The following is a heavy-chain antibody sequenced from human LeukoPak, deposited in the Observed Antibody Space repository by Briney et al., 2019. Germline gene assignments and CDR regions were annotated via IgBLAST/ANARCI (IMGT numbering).Heavy chain of an antibody. CDR1: GFTFSSYW. CDR3: ARDLFAAGYGGNGLGY. J-gene: IGHJ4*02. CDR2: MNSDGSST. D-gene: IGHD4-23*01. V-gene: IGHV3-74*01. Sequence: GGSLRLSCAASGFTFSSYWMHWVRQAPGKGLVWVSRMNSDGSSTRYADSVKGRFTVSRDNAKNTMYLQMNSLRADDSAVYYCARDLFAAGYGGNGLGYWGQGTLVTVSS.